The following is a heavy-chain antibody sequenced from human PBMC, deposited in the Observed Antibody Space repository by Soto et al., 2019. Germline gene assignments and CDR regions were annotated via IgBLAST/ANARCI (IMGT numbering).Heavy chain of an antibody. Sequence: VGSLRLSCASSVFTFSSYAMSCVRHSPGKGLEWVSAISGSGGSTYYADSVKGRFTISRDNSKNTLYLQMNSLRAEDTAVYYCAKDRRKADMPKLDYWGQGTLVNVSS. CDR1: VFTFSSYA. D-gene: IGHD2-2*01. CDR2: ISGSGGST. V-gene: IGHV3-23*01. CDR3: AKDRRKADMPKLDY. J-gene: IGHJ4*02.